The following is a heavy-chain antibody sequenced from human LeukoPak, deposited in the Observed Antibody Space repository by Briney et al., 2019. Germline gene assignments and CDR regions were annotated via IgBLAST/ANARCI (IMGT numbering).Heavy chain of an antibody. J-gene: IGHJ4*02. Sequence: PGRSLRLSCAGSGFIFNNYAMHWVRQPPGKGLEWVSGISWNSGSIDYADSVKGRFTFSRDNANNSVFLQMNSLRVEDTAVYYCARDCSGGSCFQDWGQGALVTVSS. D-gene: IGHD2-15*01. CDR3: ARDCSGGSCFQD. V-gene: IGHV3-9*01. CDR1: GFIFNNYA. CDR2: ISWNSGSI.